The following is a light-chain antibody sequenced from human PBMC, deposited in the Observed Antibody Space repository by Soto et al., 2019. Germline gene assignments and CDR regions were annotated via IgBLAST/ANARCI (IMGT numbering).Light chain of an antibody. V-gene: IGLV2-11*01. J-gene: IGLJ1*01. CDR2: DVS. CDR1: SSDVGVYNY. CDR3: CSYAGSYTFV. Sequence: ALTQPRSVSGSPGQSVTIPCTGTSSDVGVYNYVSWYQQYPGKAPKIMIYDVSKRPSGVPDRFSGSKSDNTASLTISGLQAEDEADYYCCSYAGSYTFVFGIGTKLTVL.